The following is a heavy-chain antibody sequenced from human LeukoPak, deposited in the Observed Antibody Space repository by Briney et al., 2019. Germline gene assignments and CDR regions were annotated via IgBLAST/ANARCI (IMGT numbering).Heavy chain of an antibody. CDR2: IREDGTEK. J-gene: IGHJ4*02. D-gene: IGHD3-22*01. CDR3: AMFFTYYYDSSGYPLDY. CDR1: GFTFSGAW. Sequence: GALRLSCTASGFTFSGAWMTWVRQAPGKGLEWVANIREDGTEKNYVDSVKGRFTISRDNAKNSLFLQMNSLRAEDTAVYYCAMFFTYYYDSSGYPLDYWGQGTLVTVSS. V-gene: IGHV3-7*03.